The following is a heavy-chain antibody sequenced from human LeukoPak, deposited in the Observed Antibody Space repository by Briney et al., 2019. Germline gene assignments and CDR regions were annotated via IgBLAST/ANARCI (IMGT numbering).Heavy chain of an antibody. D-gene: IGHD3-10*01. V-gene: IGHV1-18*01. Sequence: ASVKVSCKASGYTFTSYGISWVRQAPGQGLEWMGWISAYNGNTKYPQKLQGRVTMTTDTSTSTAYMELRSLRSDDTAVYYCAREPHSMKYYYGSGSLAGILDVWGKGTTVTVSS. CDR1: GYTFTSYG. CDR2: ISAYNGNT. J-gene: IGHJ6*04. CDR3: AREPHSMKYYYGSGSLAGILDV.